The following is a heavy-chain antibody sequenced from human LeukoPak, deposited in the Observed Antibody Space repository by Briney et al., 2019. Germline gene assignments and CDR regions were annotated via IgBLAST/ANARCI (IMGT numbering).Heavy chain of an antibody. V-gene: IGHV1-2*06. J-gene: IGHJ4*02. CDR2: INPNSGGT. Sequence: ASVKVSCKASGYTFTGYYMHWVRQAPGQGLEWMGRINPNSGGTNYAQKFQGRVTMTRVTSISTAYMEQSRLRSDDTAVYYCATTSGSGHRGFDYWGQGTLVTVSS. CDR3: ATTSGSGHRGFDY. CDR1: GYTFTGYY. D-gene: IGHD6-19*01.